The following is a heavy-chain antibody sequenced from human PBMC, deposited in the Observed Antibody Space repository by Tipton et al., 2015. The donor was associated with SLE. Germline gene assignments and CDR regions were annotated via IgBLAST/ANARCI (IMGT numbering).Heavy chain of an antibody. D-gene: IGHD2-15*01. CDR1: GVSFSGYY. CDR2: INHSGST. V-gene: IGHV4-34*01. Sequence: LRLSCAVYGVSFSGYYWSWLRQPPGKGLEWIGEINHSGSTNYNPSLKSRVTISVDTSKNQFSLKLSSVTAADTAVYYCARGGGVALDFDYWGQGTLVTVAS. CDR3: ARGGGVALDFDY. J-gene: IGHJ4*02.